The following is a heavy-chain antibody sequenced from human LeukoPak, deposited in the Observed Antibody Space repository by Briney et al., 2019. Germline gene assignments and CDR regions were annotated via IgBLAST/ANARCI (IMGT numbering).Heavy chain of an antibody. CDR1: GYTFTGYY. J-gene: IGHJ4*02. CDR3: ARRSIAALRFDY. D-gene: IGHD6-6*01. Sequence: ASVKVSCKASGYTFTGYYMHWVRQAPGQGREWMGWINPNSGGTNYAQKFQGRVTMTRDTSISTAYMELSRLRSDDTAVYYCARRSIAALRFDYWGQGTLVTVSS. CDR2: INPNSGGT. V-gene: IGHV1-2*02.